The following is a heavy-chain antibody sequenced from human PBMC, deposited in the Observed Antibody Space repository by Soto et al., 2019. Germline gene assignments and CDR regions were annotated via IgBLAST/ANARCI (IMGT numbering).Heavy chain of an antibody. CDR2: IYYSGSN. D-gene: IGHD1-26*01. V-gene: IGHV4-39*01. J-gene: IGHJ6*02. Sequence: PSETLSLTCTVSGGSISSSSYYWGWIRQPPGKGLEWIGSIYYSGSNYYNPSLKSRFTIAVDTSKNQFSLKLSSVTAADTAVYYCARLRWELLPHYYYGMDVWGQGTTVTVSS. CDR1: GGSISSSSYY. CDR3: ARLRWELLPHYYYGMDV.